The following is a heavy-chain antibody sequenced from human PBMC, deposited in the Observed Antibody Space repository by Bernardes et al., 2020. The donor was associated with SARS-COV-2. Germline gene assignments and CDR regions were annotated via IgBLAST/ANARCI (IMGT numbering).Heavy chain of an antibody. CDR3: TRGPISGYGSFGV. V-gene: IGHV3-74*01. CDR2: INSGGSTT. CDR1: GFNFSDHW. D-gene: IGHD3-22*01. J-gene: IGHJ4*02. Sequence: VETLFLSCEASGFNFSDHWMHWVRQAPGKGLEWVARINSGGSTTNYADSVKGRFTISRDNAKNTLYLQMSSLSAEDTAVYYCTRGPISGYGSFGVWGQGTLVTVSS.